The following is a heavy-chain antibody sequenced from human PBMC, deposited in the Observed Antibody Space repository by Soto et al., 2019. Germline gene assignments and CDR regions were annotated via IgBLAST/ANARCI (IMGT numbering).Heavy chain of an antibody. J-gene: IGHJ4*02. CDR2: VAQNGYV. V-gene: IGHV4-4*02. Sequence: QVQLQESGPGLVKPSGTLSLTCTVSNGSISSSNWWSWVRQSPGKGLEWIGEVAQNGYVVSIPSLKGRLTILLDQPTNRFSLRLTSVTAADTAVYYCARNRLDGYDFDSWGQGILVTVSS. CDR1: NGSISSSNW. D-gene: IGHD5-12*01. CDR3: ARNRLDGYDFDS.